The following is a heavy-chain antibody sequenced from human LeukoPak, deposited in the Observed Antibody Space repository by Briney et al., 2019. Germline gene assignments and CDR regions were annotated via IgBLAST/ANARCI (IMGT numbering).Heavy chain of an antibody. CDR1: GFTFSSYA. Sequence: PGGSLRLSCAASGFTFSSYAMHWVRQMPGKGLEWMGIIYPGDSDTRYSPSFQGQVTISADKSISTAYLQWSSLKASDTAMYYCARLRQQLVQNPLVYYYYYYMDVWGKGTTVTVSS. CDR2: IYPGDSDT. CDR3: ARLRQQLVQNPLVYYYYYYMDV. J-gene: IGHJ6*03. V-gene: IGHV5-51*01. D-gene: IGHD6-13*01.